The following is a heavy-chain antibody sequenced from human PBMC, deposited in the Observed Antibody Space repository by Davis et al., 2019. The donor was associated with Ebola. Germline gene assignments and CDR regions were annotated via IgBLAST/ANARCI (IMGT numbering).Heavy chain of an antibody. CDR2: ISVYNGNT. CDR1: GYIFTSYG. D-gene: IGHD6-6*01. CDR3: ARGRYPTSSLDY. V-gene: IGHV1-18*01. J-gene: IGHJ4*02. Sequence: ASVKVSCKASGYIFTSYGISWVRQAPGQGLEWMGWISVYNGNTNYAQKFQGRVTMTTDTSTSTAYMELRSLRSDDTAVYYCARGRYPTSSLDYWGQGTLVTVSS.